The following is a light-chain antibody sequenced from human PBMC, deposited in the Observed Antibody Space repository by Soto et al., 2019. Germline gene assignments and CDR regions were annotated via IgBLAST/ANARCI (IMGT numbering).Light chain of an antibody. V-gene: IGLV1-44*01. CDR2: SNN. CDR1: SSNIGRNT. J-gene: IGLJ3*02. Sequence: QSVVTQPPSASGTPGQRVTISCSGSSSNIGRNTVNWYQQFPGTAPKLLIYSNNVRPSGVPDRFSGSNSGTSASLAISGLQSEDEADYYCAAWDDSLNGWVFGGGTKLTVL. CDR3: AAWDDSLNGWV.